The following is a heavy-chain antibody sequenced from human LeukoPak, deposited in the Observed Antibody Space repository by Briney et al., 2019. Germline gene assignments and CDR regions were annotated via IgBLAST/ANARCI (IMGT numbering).Heavy chain of an antibody. CDR3: ATAGGDSCGLDAFDI. CDR1: GYSFTSYW. CDR2: IYPGDSDT. D-gene: IGHD3-22*01. V-gene: IGHV5-51*01. J-gene: IGHJ3*02. Sequence: GESLKISCKGSGYSFTSYWIGWVRQMPGKGLEWMGIIYPGDSDTRYSPSFQGQVTISADKSISTAYLQWSSLKASDTAMYYCATAGGDSCGLDAFDIWGQGTMVTVSS.